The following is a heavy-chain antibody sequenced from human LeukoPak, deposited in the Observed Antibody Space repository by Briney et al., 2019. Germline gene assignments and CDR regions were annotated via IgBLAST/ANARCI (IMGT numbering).Heavy chain of an antibody. CDR3: ARAPRHLEMATFSYFDY. Sequence: SETLSLTCTVSGGSISSYYWSWIRQPAGKGLEWIGRIYTSGSTNYNPSLKSRVTMSVDTSKNQFSLKLSSVTAADTAVYYCARAPRHLEMATFSYFDYWGQGTLVPFSS. CDR2: IYTSGST. CDR1: GGSISSYY. J-gene: IGHJ4*02. V-gene: IGHV4-4*07. D-gene: IGHD5-24*01.